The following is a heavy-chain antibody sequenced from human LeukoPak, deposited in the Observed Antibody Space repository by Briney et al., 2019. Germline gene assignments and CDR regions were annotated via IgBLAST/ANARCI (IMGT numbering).Heavy chain of an antibody. V-gene: IGHV3-64*01. CDR2: ISSNGGST. CDR3: ARVGLQNAFDI. J-gene: IGHJ3*02. CDR1: GFTFSSYA. Sequence: PGGSLRLSCAASGFTFSSYAMHWVRQAPGKGLEYVSAISSNGGSTYYANSVKGRFTISRDNSKNTLYLQMGSLRAEDMAVYYCARVGLQNAFDIWGQGAMVTVSS.